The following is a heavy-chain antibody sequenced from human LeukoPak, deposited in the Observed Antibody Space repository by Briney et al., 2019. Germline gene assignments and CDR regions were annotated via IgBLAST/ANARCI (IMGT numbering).Heavy chain of an antibody. CDR1: GFTFSSYE. J-gene: IGHJ4*02. CDR2: ISSSGSTI. V-gene: IGHV3-48*03. D-gene: IGHD5-24*01. CDR3: ARGNYPSSFDS. Sequence: GGSLRLSCAASGFTFSSYEMNWVRQAPGKGLEWVSYISSSGSTIYYADSVKGRFTVSRDNAKNTLYLQINNLRPDDTAVYYCARGNYPSSFDSWGQGALVTVSS.